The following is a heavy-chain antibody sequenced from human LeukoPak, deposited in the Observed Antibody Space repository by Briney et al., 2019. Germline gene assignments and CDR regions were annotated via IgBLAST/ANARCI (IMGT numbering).Heavy chain of an antibody. D-gene: IGHD1-26*01. CDR1: GYTFTGYY. CDR3: ARVAGYYSGSYNWFDP. J-gene: IGHJ5*02. Sequence: ASVKVSCKASGYTFTGYYMHWVRQAPGQGLEWMGWINPNSGDTNYAQKFQGRVTMTRDTSISTAYMELSRLRSDDTAVYYCARVAGYYSGSYNWFDPWGQGTLVTVSS. CDR2: INPNSGDT. V-gene: IGHV1-2*02.